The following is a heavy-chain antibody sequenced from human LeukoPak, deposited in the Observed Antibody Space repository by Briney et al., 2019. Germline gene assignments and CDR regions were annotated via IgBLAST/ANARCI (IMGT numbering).Heavy chain of an antibody. J-gene: IGHJ4*02. V-gene: IGHV3-30*04. CDR1: GFTFSSYA. Sequence: GGSLRLSCAASGFTFSSYAMHWVRQAPGKGLEWVAVISYDGSNKYYADSVKGRFTISRDNSKNTLYLQMNSLRAEDTAVYYCARQMGGFDYWGQGTLVTVSS. CDR3: ARQMGGFDY. D-gene: IGHD3-16*01. CDR2: ISYDGSNK.